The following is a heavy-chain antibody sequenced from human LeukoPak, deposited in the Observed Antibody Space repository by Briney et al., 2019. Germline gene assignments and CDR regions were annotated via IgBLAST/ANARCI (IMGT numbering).Heavy chain of an antibody. CDR1: GFTFSSYA. V-gene: IGHV3-30-3*01. CDR3: ARGPSDY. Sequence: GRSLRLSCAASGFTFSSYAMHWVRQAPGKGLEWVAVISYDGSNKYYADSVKGRFTISRDNSKNTLYLQMNSLRAEDTAVYYCARGPSDYWGQGTLVTVSS. J-gene: IGHJ4*02. CDR2: ISYDGSNK.